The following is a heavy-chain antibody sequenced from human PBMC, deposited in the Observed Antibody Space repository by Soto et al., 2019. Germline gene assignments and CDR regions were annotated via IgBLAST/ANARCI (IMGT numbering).Heavy chain of an antibody. J-gene: IGHJ6*02. CDR3: VRGTRDCTTISCYTPQGSFYYGMDV. V-gene: IGHV1-69*06. CDR1: GGTLSRFINYP. D-gene: IGHD2-2*02. Sequence: QMQLVQSGPEVKKPGFSVKVSCKASGGTLSRFINYPINWVRQAPGQGLERMGGIVPNVGTVNYAQKFQGRVAITADKATGTSYMELSSLRSDDTAVYYCVRGTRDCTTISCYTPQGSFYYGMDVWGQGTTVTVSS. CDR2: IVPNVGTV.